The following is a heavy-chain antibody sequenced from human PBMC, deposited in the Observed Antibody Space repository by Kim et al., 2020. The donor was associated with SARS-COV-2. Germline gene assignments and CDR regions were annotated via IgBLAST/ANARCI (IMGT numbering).Heavy chain of an antibody. D-gene: IGHD6-6*01. Sequence: SETLSLTCTVSGGSISSYYWSWIRQPAGKGLEWIGRIYTSGSTNYNPSLKSRVTMSVDTSKNQFSLKLSSVTAADTAVYYCAKNQLEYSSSSNWFDPWGQGTLVTVSS. CDR2: IYTSGST. CDR1: GGSISSYY. CDR3: AKNQLEYSSSSNWFDP. V-gene: IGHV4-4*07. J-gene: IGHJ5*02.